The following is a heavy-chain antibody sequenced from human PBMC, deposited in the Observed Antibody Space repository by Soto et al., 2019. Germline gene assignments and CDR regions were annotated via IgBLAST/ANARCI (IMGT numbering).Heavy chain of an antibody. V-gene: IGHV4-59*08. CDR2: ISYSGTT. J-gene: IGHJ6*02. D-gene: IGHD2-2*02. CDR1: RGSISNYF. Sequence: PSETLSLTCTVSRGSISNYFWTWIRQPPGRGLEWIGYISYSGTTNYNASLKSRVTISVDTSKNQFSLKLSSVTAADTAVYYCARHWYQLLYYGMDVWGQGTTVTVSS. CDR3: ARHWYQLLYYGMDV.